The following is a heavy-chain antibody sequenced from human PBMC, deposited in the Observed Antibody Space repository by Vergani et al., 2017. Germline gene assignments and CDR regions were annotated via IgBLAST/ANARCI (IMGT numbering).Heavy chain of an antibody. J-gene: IGHJ4*02. CDR2: INPNSGGT. Sequence: QVQLVQSGAEVKKPGASVKVSCKASGYTFTGYYMHWVRQAPGQGLEWMGWINPNSGGTNYAQKFQGRVTMTRYTSISTAYMELSRLRSDDTAVYYCARAGYCSSTSCYPRRWGQGTLVTVSS. V-gene: IGHV1-2*02. CDR3: ARAGYCSSTSCYPRR. D-gene: IGHD2-2*01. CDR1: GYTFTGYY.